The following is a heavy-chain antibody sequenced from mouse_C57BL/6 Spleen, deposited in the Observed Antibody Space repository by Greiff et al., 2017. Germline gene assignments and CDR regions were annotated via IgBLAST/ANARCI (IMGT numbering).Heavy chain of an antibody. Sequence: QVQLQQSGAELVRPGTSVKMSCKASGYTFTNYWIGWAKQRPGHGLEWIGDIYPGGGYTNYNEKFKGKATLTADKSSSTAYMQFSSLTSEDSAIYYCARSGDDYDVYFDVWGTGTTVTVSS. CDR2: IYPGGGYT. CDR3: ARSGDDYDVYFDV. V-gene: IGHV1-63*01. D-gene: IGHD2-4*01. CDR1: GYTFTNYW. J-gene: IGHJ1*03.